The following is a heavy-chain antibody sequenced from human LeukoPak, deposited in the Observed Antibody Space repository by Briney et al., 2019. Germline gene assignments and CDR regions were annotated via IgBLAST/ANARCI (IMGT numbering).Heavy chain of an antibody. CDR2: IGSTGSVM. D-gene: IGHD1-26*01. V-gene: IGHV3-11*04. Sequence: SGGSLRLSCAVSGFNVRDYYMTWIRQTAGQGLEWISYIGSTGSVMYYADSVKGRFTISRDTAKNSLYLQMNSLRREDTGAYYCARARVGATRRHPTAPEYWGQGTLVTVSS. CDR1: GFNVRDYY. CDR3: ARARVGATRRHPTAPEY. J-gene: IGHJ4*02.